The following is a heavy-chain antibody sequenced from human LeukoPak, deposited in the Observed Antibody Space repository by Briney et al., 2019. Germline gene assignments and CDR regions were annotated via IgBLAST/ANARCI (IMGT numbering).Heavy chain of an antibody. CDR1: SASIRSSF. D-gene: IGHD6-13*01. CDR2: IYYSGSN. J-gene: IGHJ5*02. Sequence: SETLSLTCTVSSASIRSSFWSWIRHPPGKGLEWIGYIYYSGSNNYNPSLKSRVTLSVDTSKTKFSLKLSCVTAADTAVYYCARHGEYSSSWRGWFDPWGQGTLVTVSS. CDR3: ARHGEYSSSWRGWFDP. V-gene: IGHV4-59*08.